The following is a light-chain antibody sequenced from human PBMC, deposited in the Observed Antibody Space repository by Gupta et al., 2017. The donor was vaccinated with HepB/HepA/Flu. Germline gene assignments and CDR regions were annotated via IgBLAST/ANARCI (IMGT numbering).Light chain of an antibody. CDR1: SPTIGSND. V-gene: IGLV1-47*01. CDR3: AAWDNTLRGHVV. CDR2: RNN. Sequence: SVLPPPPAPSGPPAPRVTISCPRTSPTIGSNDVYWYQQLPGTASELLIYRNNERPSGVPGRFSGSKFGTSASLAISGLRSEDEADYHCAAWDNTLRGHVVFGGGTKLTVL. J-gene: IGLJ2*01.